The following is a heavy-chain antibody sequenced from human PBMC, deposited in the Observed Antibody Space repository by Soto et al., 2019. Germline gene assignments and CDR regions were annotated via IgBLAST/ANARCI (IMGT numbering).Heavy chain of an antibody. D-gene: IGHD3-10*01. CDR1: GYTFTSYA. J-gene: IGHJ5*02. Sequence: QVQLVQSGAEVKKPGASVKVSCKASGYTFTSYAMHWVRQAPGQRLEWMGWINAGNGNTKYSQKFQGRVTITRDTPASNPYRGRSTLRSEATAVYSWGRVSGLTRFAPWGQGTLAPV. CDR2: INAGNGNT. CDR3: GRVSGLTRFAP. V-gene: IGHV1-3*01.